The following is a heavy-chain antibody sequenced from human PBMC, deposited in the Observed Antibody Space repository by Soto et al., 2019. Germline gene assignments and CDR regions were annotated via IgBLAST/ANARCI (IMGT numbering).Heavy chain of an antibody. V-gene: IGHV1-69*08. CDR1: GGTFSTYI. CDR2: IIPIPDIT. Sequence: QVQLVQSGAEVRKPGSSVKVSCKAPGGTFSTYIISWVRQAPGQGLEWMGTIIPIPDITNYAQKFQGRVTVTADRSTSIAYMELTSLKSEDTALYYCARDRITTRGDAFDLWGQGTMVTVSS. D-gene: IGHD3-3*01. J-gene: IGHJ3*01. CDR3: ARDRITTRGDAFDL.